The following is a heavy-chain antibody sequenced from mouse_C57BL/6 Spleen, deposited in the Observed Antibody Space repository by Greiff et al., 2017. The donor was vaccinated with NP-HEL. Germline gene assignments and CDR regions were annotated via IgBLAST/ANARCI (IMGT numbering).Heavy chain of an antibody. Sequence: VQLQQSGAELARPGASVKLSCKASGYTFTSYGISWVKQRTGQGLEWIGEIYPRSGNTYYNEKFKGKATLTADKSSSTAYMELRSLTSEDSAVYFCARGHYYGSSSYYFDYWAQGTTLTVSS. J-gene: IGHJ2*01. V-gene: IGHV1-81*01. CDR2: IYPRSGNT. D-gene: IGHD1-1*01. CDR1: GYTFTSYG. CDR3: ARGHYYGSSSYYFDY.